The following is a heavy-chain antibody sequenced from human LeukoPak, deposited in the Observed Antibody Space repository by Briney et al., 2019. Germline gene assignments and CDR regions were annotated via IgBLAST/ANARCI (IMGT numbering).Heavy chain of an antibody. V-gene: IGHV3-23*01. CDR3: ARGLYTSGTYYNFFDH. Sequence: GGSLRLSCAASGFTFSSYAMSWVRQAPGKGLEWVSAISGSGGSTYYADSVKGRFTISRDNSKNTLYLQMNTLRAEDTAVYYCARGLYTSGTYYNFFDHWAQGTLVTVSS. D-gene: IGHD3-10*01. CDR1: GFTFSSYA. CDR2: ISGSGGST. J-gene: IGHJ4*02.